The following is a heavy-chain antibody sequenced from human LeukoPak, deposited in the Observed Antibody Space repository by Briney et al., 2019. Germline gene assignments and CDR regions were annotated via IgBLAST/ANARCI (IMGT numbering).Heavy chain of an antibody. J-gene: IGHJ4*02. Sequence: GGSLRLSCAASGFTFSSYAMHWVRQAPGKGLEWVAVISYDGSNKYYADSVKGRFTISRDNSKNTLYLQMNSLRAEDTAVYYCAKEGPSMVRGVIIELIDYWGQGTLVTVSS. V-gene: IGHV3-30*04. CDR2: ISYDGSNK. CDR1: GFTFSSYA. D-gene: IGHD3-10*01. CDR3: AKEGPSMVRGVIIELIDY.